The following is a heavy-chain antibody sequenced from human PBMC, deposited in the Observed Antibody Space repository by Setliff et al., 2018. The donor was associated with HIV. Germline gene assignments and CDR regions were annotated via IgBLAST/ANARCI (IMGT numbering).Heavy chain of an antibody. CDR1: GFTFSDYY. Sequence: GGSLRLSCAASGFTFSDYYMNWIRQAPGKGLEWVSYISTSGGTIYYADSVRGRFTISRDNAKNSLYLQMNSLTAEDTAVYYCAKVPVEMATITLLFFDYWGQGTLVTVSS. CDR2: ISTSGGTI. D-gene: IGHD5-12*01. J-gene: IGHJ4*02. V-gene: IGHV3-11*04. CDR3: AKVPVEMATITLLFFDY.